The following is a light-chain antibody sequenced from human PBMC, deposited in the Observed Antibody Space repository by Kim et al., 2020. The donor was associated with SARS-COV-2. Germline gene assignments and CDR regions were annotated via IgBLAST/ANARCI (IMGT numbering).Light chain of an antibody. CDR1: QNVSSY. CDR3: QQRSNWLT. CDR2: DAS. J-gene: IGKJ4*01. Sequence: SLSPRESATLSCRASQNVSSYVAWYQQKPGQAPRLLIYDASNRATGIPARFSGSGSGTDFTLTISRLEPEDFAVYYCQQRSNWLTFGGGTKVDIK. V-gene: IGKV3-11*01.